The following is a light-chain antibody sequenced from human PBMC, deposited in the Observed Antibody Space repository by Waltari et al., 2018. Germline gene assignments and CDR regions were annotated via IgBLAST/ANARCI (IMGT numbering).Light chain of an antibody. V-gene: IGKV1-9*01. Sequence: DIQMTQSPSSLSASVGDKVTITCRASQGISTALAWYQQKPGKAPKLLISAASNLQSGVPSRFSGSGSGTDFTLTISSLQPEDFAVYYCQQRNSYPLTFGGGTKVGIK. CDR3: QQRNSYPLT. CDR2: AAS. J-gene: IGKJ4*01. CDR1: QGISTA.